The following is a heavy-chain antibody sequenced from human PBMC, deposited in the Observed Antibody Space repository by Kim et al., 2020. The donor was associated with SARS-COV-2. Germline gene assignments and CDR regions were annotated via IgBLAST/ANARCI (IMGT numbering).Heavy chain of an antibody. CDR1: GFTFSSYT. CDR2: ISIRSSYI. Sequence: GGSLRLSCAASGFTFSSYTMNWVRQAPGRGLEWVSSISIRSSYIYYADSVKGRFTISRDNVENSLFLQINSLTVEDTAVYFCARSRDGYTNSAFDLWGRGTQVTVPS. CDR3: ARSRDGYTNSAFDL. V-gene: IGHV3-21*01. D-gene: IGHD5-12*01. J-gene: IGHJ4*02.